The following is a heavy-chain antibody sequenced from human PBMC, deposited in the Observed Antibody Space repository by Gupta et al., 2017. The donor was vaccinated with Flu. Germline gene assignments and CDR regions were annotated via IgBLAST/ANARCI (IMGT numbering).Heavy chain of an antibody. CDR2: ISSSSSYI. D-gene: IGHD2-2*01. CDR1: GFTFSTYY. CDR3: VRQFAVEQKIDF. Sequence: EVQLVESGGGLVKPGGSLRLSCAASGFTFSTYYTNGVRQAPGNGLEWVSSISSSSSYIYYADSVRGRFTISRDNAENSLYLQMNSLRAADTAVYDCVRQFAVEQKIDFWGQGTLVTVSS. J-gene: IGHJ4*02. V-gene: IGHV3-21*01.